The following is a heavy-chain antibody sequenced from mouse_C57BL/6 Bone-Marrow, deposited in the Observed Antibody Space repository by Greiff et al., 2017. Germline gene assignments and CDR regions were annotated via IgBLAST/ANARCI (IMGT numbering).Heavy chain of an antibody. Sequence: VNLVESGPGLVAPSQSLSITCTVSGFSLTSYGVHWVRQPTGKGLEWLVVIWSDGSTTYNSALKSRLSISKDNSKSQVFLKMNSLQTDDTAMYYCARQGLLRSLYYAMDYWGQGTSVTVSS. CDR1: GFSLTSYG. D-gene: IGHD1-1*01. CDR2: IWSDGST. CDR3: ARQGLLRSLYYAMDY. V-gene: IGHV2-6-1*01. J-gene: IGHJ4*01.